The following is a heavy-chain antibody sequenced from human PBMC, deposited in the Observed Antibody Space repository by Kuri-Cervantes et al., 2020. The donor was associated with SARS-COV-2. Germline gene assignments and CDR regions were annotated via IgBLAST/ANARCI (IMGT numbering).Heavy chain of an antibody. CDR1: GYSLTNYD. V-gene: IGHV1-18*01. CDR2: IGTNNGNK. CDR3: SRAGFDY. Sequence: ASVKVSCKASGYSLTNYDMIWVRQAPGQGLERMGWIGTNNGNKVYAQKFQGRVTMTTDTSTNTASMELRSLRSDDTAVYYCSRAGFDYWGQGTLVTVSS. J-gene: IGHJ4*02.